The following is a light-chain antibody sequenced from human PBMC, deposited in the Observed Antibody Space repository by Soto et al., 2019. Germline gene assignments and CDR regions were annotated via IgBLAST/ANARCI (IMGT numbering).Light chain of an antibody. CDR3: QQYNNWPRYT. CDR1: QSISSY. Sequence: DIQMTQSPSSLSASVGDRVTITCRASQSISSYLNWYQQKPGKAPKLLIYAASSLQSGVPSRFSGSGSGTDFTLTISSLQPEDFAVYYCQQYNNWPRYTFGQGTKLEIK. V-gene: IGKV1-39*01. CDR2: AAS. J-gene: IGKJ2*01.